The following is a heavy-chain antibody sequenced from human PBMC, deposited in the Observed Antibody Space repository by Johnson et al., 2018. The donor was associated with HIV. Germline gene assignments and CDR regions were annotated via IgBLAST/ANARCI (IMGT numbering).Heavy chain of an antibody. Sequence: QVQLVESGGGVVQPGRSLRLSCAASGFIFSSYAMHWVRQAPGKGLEWVAVISYDGSNKYYAASVKGRFTISRDNSKNTLYLQMNRLRAEDTAVYYCAKGERGYSSSSDAFDIWGQGTMVTVSS. V-gene: IGHV3-30*04. CDR1: GFIFSSYA. CDR3: AKGERGYSSSSDAFDI. D-gene: IGHD6-6*01. CDR2: ISYDGSNK. J-gene: IGHJ3*02.